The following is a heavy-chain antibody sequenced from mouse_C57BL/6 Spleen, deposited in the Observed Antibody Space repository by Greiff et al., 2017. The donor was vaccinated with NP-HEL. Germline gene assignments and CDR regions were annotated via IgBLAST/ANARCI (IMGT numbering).Heavy chain of an antibody. CDR1: GFTFSDYG. D-gene: IGHD3-2*02. CDR2: ISSGSSTI. V-gene: IGHV5-17*01. Sequence: EVKLMESGGGLVKPGGSLKLSCAASGFTFSDYGMHWVRQAPEKGLEWVAYISSGSSTIYYADTVKGRFTISRDNAKNTLFLQMTSLRSEDTAMYYCARGAHYSSGYGDAMDYWGQGTSVTVSS. J-gene: IGHJ4*01. CDR3: ARGAHYSSGYGDAMDY.